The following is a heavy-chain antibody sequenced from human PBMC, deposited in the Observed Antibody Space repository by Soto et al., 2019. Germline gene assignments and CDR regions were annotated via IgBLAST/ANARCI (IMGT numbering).Heavy chain of an antibody. CDR1: GFTFSSYA. J-gene: IGHJ4*02. V-gene: IGHV3-23*01. D-gene: IGHD2-15*01. Sequence: EVQLLESGGGLVQPGGSLRLSCAASGFTFSSYAMSWVRQAPGRGLEWVSAISVSSGITYYADSVKGRLTISRDNSKNTLYLQMTSLRAEDTAVYYCAKVKGGGVVVVTANLVIVWGQGTLVTVSS. CDR2: ISVSSGIT. CDR3: AKVKGGGVVVVTANLVIV.